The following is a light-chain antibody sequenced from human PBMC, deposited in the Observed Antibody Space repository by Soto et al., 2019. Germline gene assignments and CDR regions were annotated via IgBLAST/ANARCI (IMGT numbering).Light chain of an antibody. Sequence: EIEMTQSPATLPVSPGERATLSCRASQSVSTNLAWYQQKPGQAPRLLIYGASTRAPGFPARFTGSGSGTEFTLTIRSLQSEDFAVYYCQQYKDWPSNTFGQGTKLEIK. J-gene: IGKJ2*01. CDR3: QQYKDWPSNT. CDR1: QSVSTN. CDR2: GAS. V-gene: IGKV3-15*01.